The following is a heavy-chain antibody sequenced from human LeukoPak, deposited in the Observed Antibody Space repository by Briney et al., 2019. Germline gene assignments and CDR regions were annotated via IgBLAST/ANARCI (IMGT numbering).Heavy chain of an antibody. CDR1: GFSFYTYG. D-gene: IGHD1-26*01. CDR3: ASAVGAPVFFNDY. V-gene: IGHV3-23*01. Sequence: GGSLRLSCAASGFSFYTYGMDWVRQAPGKGLEWVSAISGSGGSTYYADSVKGRFTISRDNSKNTLYLQMNSLRAEDTAVYYCASAVGAPVFFNDYWGQGTLVTVSS. CDR2: ISGSGGST. J-gene: IGHJ4*02.